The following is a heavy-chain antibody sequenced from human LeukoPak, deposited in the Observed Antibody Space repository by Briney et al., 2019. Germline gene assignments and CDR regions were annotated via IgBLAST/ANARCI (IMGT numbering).Heavy chain of an antibody. Sequence: PGGSLRLSCAASGFTFSSYWMSWVRQAPGKGLEWVANIKQDGSEKYYVDSVKGRFTISRDNAKNSLYLQMNSLRAEDTAVYYCARDILRGYSSKAGVPNWGQGTLVTVSS. V-gene: IGHV3-7*03. CDR3: ARDILRGYSSKAGVPN. D-gene: IGHD6-19*01. CDR1: GFTFSSYW. J-gene: IGHJ4*02. CDR2: IKQDGSEK.